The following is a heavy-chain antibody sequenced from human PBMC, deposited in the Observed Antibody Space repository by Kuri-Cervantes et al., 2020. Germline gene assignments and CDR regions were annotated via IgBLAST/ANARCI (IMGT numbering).Heavy chain of an antibody. D-gene: IGHD1-26*01. CDR3: ARERGAAYYFDY. Sequence: GESLKISCEASGFTFSDYYMSWVRQAPGRGLEWVGSISFAGSNKYYTDSVKGRFTISRDRSKNTLYLQMNSLRVEDTAVYYCARERGAAYYFDYWGQGTLVTVSS. V-gene: IGHV3-30-3*01. CDR1: GFTFSDYY. J-gene: IGHJ4*02. CDR2: ISFAGSNK.